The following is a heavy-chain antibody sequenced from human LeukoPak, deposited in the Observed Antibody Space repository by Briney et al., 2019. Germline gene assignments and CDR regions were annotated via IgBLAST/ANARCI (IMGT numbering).Heavy chain of an antibody. CDR2: MNPNSGNT. CDR3: ARGRFSTIYHSSGEKFDP. CDR1: GYTLTSYD. D-gene: IGHD6-19*01. Sequence: ASVRVSCKASGYTLTSYDINWVRQATGQGLEWMGWMNPNSGNTGYAQKFQGRVTMTRNTSISTAYMELSSLRSEDTAVYYCARGRFSTIYHSSGEKFDPWGQGTLVTVSS. V-gene: IGHV1-8*01. J-gene: IGHJ5*02.